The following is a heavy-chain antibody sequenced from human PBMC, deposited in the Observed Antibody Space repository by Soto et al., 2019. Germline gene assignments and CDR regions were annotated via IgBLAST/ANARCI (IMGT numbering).Heavy chain of an antibody. CDR3: ATFLGDTAMDLTPPNWFDP. Sequence: GGSLRLSCAASGFTFSSYAMSWVRQAPGKGLEWVSAISGSGGSTYYADSVKGRFTISRDNSKNTLYLQMNSLRAEDTAVYYCATFLGDTAMDLTPPNWFDPWGQGTLVTVSS. D-gene: IGHD5-18*01. CDR1: GFTFSSYA. V-gene: IGHV3-23*01. J-gene: IGHJ5*02. CDR2: ISGSGGST.